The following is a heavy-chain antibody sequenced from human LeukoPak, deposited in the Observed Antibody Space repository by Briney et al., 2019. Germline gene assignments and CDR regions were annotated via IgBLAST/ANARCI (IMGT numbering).Heavy chain of an antibody. V-gene: IGHV3-23*01. D-gene: IGHD6-13*01. CDR1: GFTFSIYA. J-gene: IGHJ6*02. CDR3: AKDQGSSSWYVLDYYYGMDV. CDR2: ISGSGGST. Sequence: GGSLRLSCAASGFTFSIYAFHWVRQAPGKGLEWVSAISGSGGSTYYADSVKGRFTISRDNSKNTLYLQMNSLRAEDTAVYYCAKDQGSSSWYVLDYYYGMDVWGQGTTVTVSS.